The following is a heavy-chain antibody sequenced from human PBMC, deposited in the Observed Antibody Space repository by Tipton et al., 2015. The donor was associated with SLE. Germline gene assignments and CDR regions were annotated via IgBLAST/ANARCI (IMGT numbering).Heavy chain of an antibody. CDR3: AKDTWQAAGFFDY. D-gene: IGHD6-13*01. CDR1: GFTFDDYA. V-gene: IGHV3-9*01. CDR2: ISWNSGSI. Sequence: SLRLSCAASGFTFDDYAMHWVRQAPGKGLEWVSGISWNSGSIGYADSVKGRFTISRDNAKNSLYLQMNSLRAEDTALYYCAKDTWQAAGFFDYWGQGTLVTVSS. J-gene: IGHJ4*02.